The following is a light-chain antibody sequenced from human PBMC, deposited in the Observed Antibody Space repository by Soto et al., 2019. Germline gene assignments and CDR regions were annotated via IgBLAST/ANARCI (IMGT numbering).Light chain of an antibody. CDR2: GAS. CDR3: QQYGSSPYT. CDR1: QSVSSSY. Sequence: EIVLTQSPATLSLSPGERATLSCRASQSVSSSYLAWYQQKPGQAPRLLIYGASSRATGIPDRFSGSGSGTDFTLIISRLEPEDVAVYYCQQYGSSPYTFGQGTKLEIK. J-gene: IGKJ2*01. V-gene: IGKV3-20*01.